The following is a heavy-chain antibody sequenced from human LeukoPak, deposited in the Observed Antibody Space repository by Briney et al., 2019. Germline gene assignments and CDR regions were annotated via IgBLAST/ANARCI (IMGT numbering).Heavy chain of an antibody. Sequence: SETLSLTCTVSDGSIDNHYWNWIRQPPGKGLEWIGYVYYSGSINYNPSLKSRVTISVDTSKTHFSLKLNSETAADTAVYYCARRRKLAATGDAFDVWGQGTVVTVSS. CDR1: DGSIDNHY. V-gene: IGHV4-59*08. D-gene: IGHD5-12*01. J-gene: IGHJ3*01. CDR3: ARRRKLAATGDAFDV. CDR2: VYYSGSI.